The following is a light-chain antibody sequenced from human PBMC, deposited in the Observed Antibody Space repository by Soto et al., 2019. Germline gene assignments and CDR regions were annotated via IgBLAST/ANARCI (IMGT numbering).Light chain of an antibody. Sequence: IQLTQSPSFLSASLGDRVTITCRASQGISSYLAWYQQKPGKAPKLLISAASTLQSGVPSRFGGSGSGTEFTLTISSLQPEDFATYYCQQLNSYPITFGQGTRLEIK. CDR1: QGISSY. J-gene: IGKJ5*01. CDR2: AAS. CDR3: QQLNSYPIT. V-gene: IGKV1-9*01.